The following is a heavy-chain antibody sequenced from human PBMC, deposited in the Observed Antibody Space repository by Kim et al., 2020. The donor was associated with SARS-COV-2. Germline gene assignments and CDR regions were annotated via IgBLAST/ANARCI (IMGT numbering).Heavy chain of an antibody. J-gene: IGHJ2*01. D-gene: IGHD6-6*01. V-gene: IGHV3-30*18. CDR1: GFTFSSYG. CDR2: ISYDGSNK. CDR3: AKDSCAARGLCWYFDL. Sequence: GGSLRLSCAASGFTFSSYGMHWVRQAPGKGLEWVAVISYDGSNKYYADSVKGRFTISRDNSKNTLYLQMNSLRAEDTAVYYCAKDSCAARGLCWYFDLWGRGTLVTVSS.